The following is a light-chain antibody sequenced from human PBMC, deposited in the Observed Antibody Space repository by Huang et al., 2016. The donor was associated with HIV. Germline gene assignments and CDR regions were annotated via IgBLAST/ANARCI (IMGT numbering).Light chain of an antibody. Sequence: EIVLTQSPATVSLFLGDRVTLSCRATQNINNFLACYQQKPGRAPTLLMYDASIRPSGIPARFTGSGSGTDFTLTISSLETEDVAIYYCQQRYDRVTFGGGT. J-gene: IGKJ4*01. V-gene: IGKV3-11*01. CDR1: QNINNF. CDR3: QQRYDRVT. CDR2: DAS.